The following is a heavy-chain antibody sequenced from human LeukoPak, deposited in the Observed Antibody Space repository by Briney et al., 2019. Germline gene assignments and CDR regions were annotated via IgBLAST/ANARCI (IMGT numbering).Heavy chain of an antibody. J-gene: IGHJ4*02. V-gene: IGHV1-69*13. CDR2: IIPIFGTA. CDR1: GGTFSSYA. D-gene: IGHD5-24*01. CDR3: ASGPNGYNMYYFDY. Sequence: SVKVSCKASGGTFSSYAISWVRQAPGQGLEWMGGIIPIFGTANYAHKFQGRVTITADESTSTAYMELSSLRSEDTAVYYCASGPNGYNMYYFDYWGQGTLVTVSS.